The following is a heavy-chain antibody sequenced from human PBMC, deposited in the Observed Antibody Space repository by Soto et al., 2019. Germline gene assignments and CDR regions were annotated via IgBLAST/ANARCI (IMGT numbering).Heavy chain of an antibody. Sequence: LSLTCVVSGYSITTGYYWGWIRQPPGKGLEWIGSISHSGTTFYSSSLKSRVTKSKDASKNQYSLKVNSVIAADKAVYYCARSGGSAGWFDPWGPGSLVTVSS. D-gene: IGHD2-15*01. CDR3: ARSGGSAGWFDP. CDR1: GYSITTGYY. J-gene: IGHJ5*02. CDR2: ISHSGTT. V-gene: IGHV4-38-2*01.